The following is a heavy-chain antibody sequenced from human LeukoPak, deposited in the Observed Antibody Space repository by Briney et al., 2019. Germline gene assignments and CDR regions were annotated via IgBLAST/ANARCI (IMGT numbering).Heavy chain of an antibody. CDR2: ISPYNGNT. V-gene: IGHV1-18*01. Sequence: ASVKVSCKASGYTFTSYGFSWVRQAPGQGLEWMGWISPYNGNTNYAQKLQGRVTLTTDTSTGTAYMELRSLRSDDTAVYYCARAFSSSWYGVDPWGQGTLVTVSS. CDR1: GYTFTSYG. D-gene: IGHD6-13*01. CDR3: ARAFSSSWYGVDP. J-gene: IGHJ5*02.